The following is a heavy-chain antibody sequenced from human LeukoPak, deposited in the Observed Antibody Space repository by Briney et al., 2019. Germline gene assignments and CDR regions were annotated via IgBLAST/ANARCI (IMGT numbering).Heavy chain of an antibody. D-gene: IGHD6-13*01. Sequence: GGSLRLSCGVSGFTFSSYAMSWVRQAPGKGLGWVSLIYSGGNTYYADSVKGRFTISRDNSKNTLYLQMNSLRAEDTAVYYCARRGSNTWLFDYWGQGTLVTVSS. CDR3: ARRGSNTWLFDY. V-gene: IGHV3-53*01. J-gene: IGHJ4*02. CDR2: IYSGGNT. CDR1: GFTFSSYA.